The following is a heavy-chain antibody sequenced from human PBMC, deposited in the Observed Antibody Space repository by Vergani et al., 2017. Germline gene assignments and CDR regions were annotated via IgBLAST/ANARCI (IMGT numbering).Heavy chain of an antibody. CDR3: ARDVWYSGYGSYYYHMDV. Sequence: QVQLVQSGAEVKKPGASVKVSCKASGYTFTGYYMHWVRQAPGQGLEWMGWINPNSGGTNYAQKFQGRVTMTRDTSISTAYMELSRLRSDDTAVYYCARDVWYSGYGSYYYHMDVWGKGTTVTVSS. V-gene: IGHV1-2*02. CDR2: INPNSGGT. J-gene: IGHJ6*03. D-gene: IGHD5-12*01. CDR1: GYTFTGYY.